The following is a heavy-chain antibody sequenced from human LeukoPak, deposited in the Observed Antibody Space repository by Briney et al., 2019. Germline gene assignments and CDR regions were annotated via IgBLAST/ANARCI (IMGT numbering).Heavy chain of an antibody. CDR3: ARGEDIVVVPAAIGLRVAARPKYYYYYMDV. CDR2: ISGGST. J-gene: IGHJ6*03. D-gene: IGHD2-2*01. CDR1: GFTVSSNE. Sequence: PGGSLRLSCAASGFTVSSNEMSWVRQAPGKGLEWVSSISGGSTYYADSRKGRFTISRDNSKNTLHLQMSSLRSEDTAVYYCARGEDIVVVPAAIGLRVAARPKYYYYYMDVWGKGTTVTVSS. V-gene: IGHV3-38-3*01.